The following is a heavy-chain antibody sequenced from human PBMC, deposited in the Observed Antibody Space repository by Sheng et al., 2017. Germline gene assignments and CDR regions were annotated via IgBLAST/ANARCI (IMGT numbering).Heavy chain of an antibody. Sequence: EVLLVESGGGLVQPGGSLRLSCAASGFTFSTYALSWVRQAPGRGLEWVSGISGSGGSTYYADSVKGRFTISRDNSKNRLSLQMNSLRAEDTAVYYCAKDRQGDMNTVTHFDHWGQGTLVTVSS. J-gene: IGHJ4*02. CDR1: GFTFSTYA. V-gene: IGHV3-23*04. CDR3: AKDRQGDMNTVTHFDH. D-gene: IGHD4-17*01. CDR2: ISGSGGST.